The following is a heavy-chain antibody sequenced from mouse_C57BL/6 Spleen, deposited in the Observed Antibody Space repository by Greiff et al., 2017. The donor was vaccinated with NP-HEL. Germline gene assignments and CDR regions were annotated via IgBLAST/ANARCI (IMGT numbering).Heavy chain of an antibody. V-gene: IGHV5-6*01. Sequence: DVQLVESGGDLVKPGGSLKLSCAASGFTFSSYGMSWVRQTPDKRLEWVATISSGGSYTYYPDSVKGRFTISRDNAKNTLYLQMSSLKSEDTAMYDCARLDGIGSGYFDDWGQGTTLTVSS. CDR2: ISSGGSYT. CDR3: ARLDGIGSGYFDD. J-gene: IGHJ2*01. D-gene: IGHD3-1*01. CDR1: GFTFSSYG.